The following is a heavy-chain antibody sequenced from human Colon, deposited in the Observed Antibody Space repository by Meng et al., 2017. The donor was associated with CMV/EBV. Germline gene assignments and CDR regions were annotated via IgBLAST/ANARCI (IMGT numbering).Heavy chain of an antibody. D-gene: IGHD5-18*01. CDR2: IYGGGST. CDR1: GFTVSSNY. J-gene: IGHJ4*02. V-gene: IGHV3-53*05. Sequence: GGSLRLSCAASGFTVSSNYMSWVRQAPGKGLEWVSVIYGGGSTYYADSVKGRFTISRDNSKNMLFLQMNSLRDDDTSVYYCAKVDSAMGRTYFDYWGQGTLVTVSS. CDR3: AKVDSAMGRTYFDY.